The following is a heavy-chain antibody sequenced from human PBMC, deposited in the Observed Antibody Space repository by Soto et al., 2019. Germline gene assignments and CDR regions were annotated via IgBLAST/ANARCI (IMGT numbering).Heavy chain of an antibody. Sequence: SVKASCKASGDTFSSHALSWVRQAPGQGLEWMGVIIPIFDARTYAQKFQGRVTISADKSTKTGYMELSSLTSEDTAVYYCARGGLSIFGVVTPFDPRGQGTLVTVSS. CDR1: GDTFSSHA. CDR3: ARGGLSIFGVVTPFDP. V-gene: IGHV1-69*06. J-gene: IGHJ5*02. CDR2: IIPIFDAR. D-gene: IGHD3-3*01.